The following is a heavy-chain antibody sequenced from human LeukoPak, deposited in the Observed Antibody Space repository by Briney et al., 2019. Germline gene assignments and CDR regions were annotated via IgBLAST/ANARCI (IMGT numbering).Heavy chain of an antibody. CDR3: ARVGTYYYDSSGYFPY. Sequence: GRSLRLSCAASGFTFSSYSMHWVRQAPGKGLEWVALIWYDGSNKYYADSVKGRFTISRDNAKNSLYLQMNGLRAEDTAVYYCARVGTYYYDSSGYFPYWGQGTLVTVSS. V-gene: IGHV3-33*01. J-gene: IGHJ4*02. D-gene: IGHD3-22*01. CDR1: GFTFSSYS. CDR2: IWYDGSNK.